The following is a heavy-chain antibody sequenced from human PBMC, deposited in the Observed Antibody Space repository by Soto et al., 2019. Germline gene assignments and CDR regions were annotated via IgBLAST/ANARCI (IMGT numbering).Heavy chain of an antibody. J-gene: IGHJ4*02. CDR3: VKGRGGSAEFDS. CDR2: ISYDGSNT. D-gene: IGHD3-10*01. Sequence: GGSLRLSCAGAGFTFSRYDMHWVRQAPGKGLEWVALISYDGSNTYSADSVKGRFTIFRDNSKNTLYLQTNSLRPEDTAVYYCVKGRGGSAEFDSWGQGTLVTVS. V-gene: IGHV3-30*18. CDR1: GFTFSRYD.